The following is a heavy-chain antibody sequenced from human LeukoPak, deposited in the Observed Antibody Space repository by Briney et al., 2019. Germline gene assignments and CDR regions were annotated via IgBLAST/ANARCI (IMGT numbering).Heavy chain of an antibody. J-gene: IGHJ4*02. D-gene: IGHD2-2*01. CDR1: GGSFSGYY. V-gene: IGHV4-34*01. Sequence: SETLSLTCAVYGGSFSGYYWSWIRQPPGKGLEWIGEINHSGSTNYNPSLKSRVTISVDTSKNQFSLKLSSVTAADTAVYYCAREDAVVPAAIPFDYWGQGTLVTVSS. CDR3: AREDAVVPAAIPFDY. CDR2: INHSGST.